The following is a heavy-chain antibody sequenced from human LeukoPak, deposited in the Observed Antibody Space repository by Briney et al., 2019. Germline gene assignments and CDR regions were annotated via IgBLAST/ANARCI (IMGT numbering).Heavy chain of an antibody. CDR2: INAGNGNT. J-gene: IGHJ4*02. CDR3: ARVARLLWFGETMPYYFDY. V-gene: IGHV1-3*01. Sequence: GASVKVSCKASGYTFTSYAMHWVRQAPGQRLEWMGWINAGNGNTKYSQKFQGRVTITRDTSASTAYMELSSLRSEDTAVYYCARVARLLWFGETMPYYFDYWGQGTLVTVSS. CDR1: GYTFTSYA. D-gene: IGHD3-10*01.